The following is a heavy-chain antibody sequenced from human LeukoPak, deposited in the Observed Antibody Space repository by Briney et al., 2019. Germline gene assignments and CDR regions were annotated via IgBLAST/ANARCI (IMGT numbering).Heavy chain of an antibody. J-gene: IGHJ4*02. CDR3: VRLFGGVTTFDY. CDR1: AFTSSTPS. V-gene: IGHV3-7*01. CDR2: INQDGSAE. D-gene: IGHD4-17*01. Sequence: SGGSLRLSCAASAFTSSTPSPSWVRQVPGKRLDWEATINQDGSAEYDVDSVRGRFTISRDNAKNSLYLQVNSLRVDDTAVYYCVRLFGGVTTFDYWGQGTLVTGSS.